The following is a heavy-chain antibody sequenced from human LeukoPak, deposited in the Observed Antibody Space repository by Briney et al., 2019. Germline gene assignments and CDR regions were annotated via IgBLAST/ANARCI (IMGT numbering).Heavy chain of an antibody. Sequence: SGTLSLTCAVSGGSISSSNWWSWVRQPPGKGLEWIGEIYHSGSTNYNPSLKSRVTISVDKSKNQFSLKLSSVTAADTAVYYCARHDTCYDFWSGYSPLYYFDYWGQGTLVTVSS. CDR1: GGSISSSNW. CDR2: IYHSGST. J-gene: IGHJ4*02. D-gene: IGHD3-3*01. V-gene: IGHV4-4*02. CDR3: ARHDTCYDFWSGYSPLYYFDY.